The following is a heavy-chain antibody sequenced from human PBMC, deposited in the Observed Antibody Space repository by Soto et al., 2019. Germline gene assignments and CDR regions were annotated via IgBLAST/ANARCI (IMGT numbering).Heavy chain of an antibody. J-gene: IGHJ2*01. V-gene: IGHV3-74*01. Sequence: GGSLRLSCASSGFTFSRHWMHWVRQAPGKGLVWVARVNDDGSSTAYGDYVRGRFTISRGNAKNTLYLQMDSLKTEDTAVYYCARDLITASGGPNWYFDLWGRGT. CDR1: GFTFSRHW. CDR2: VNDDGSST. D-gene: IGHD1-20*01. CDR3: ARDLITASGGPNWYFDL.